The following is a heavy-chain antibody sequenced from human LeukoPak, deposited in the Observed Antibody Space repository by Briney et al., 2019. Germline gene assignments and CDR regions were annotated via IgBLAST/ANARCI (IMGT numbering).Heavy chain of an antibody. CDR3: ARDRESYHDILTGQIGTAYFDY. J-gene: IGHJ4*02. Sequence: SGGSLGLSCAASGFTFSSYAMHWVRQAPGKGLEYVSAISSNGGSTYYANSVKGRFTISRDNSKNTLYLQMGSLRAEDMAVYYCARDRESYHDILTGQIGTAYFDYWGQGTLVTVSS. D-gene: IGHD3-9*01. V-gene: IGHV3-64*01. CDR2: ISSNGGST. CDR1: GFTFSSYA.